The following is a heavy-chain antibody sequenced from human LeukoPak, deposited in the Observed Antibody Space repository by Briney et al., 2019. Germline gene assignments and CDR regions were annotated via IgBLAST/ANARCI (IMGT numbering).Heavy chain of an antibody. J-gene: IGHJ3*01. CDR1: GGTFSSYA. Sequence: SVKVSCKASGGTFSSYAISWVRQAPGQGLEWMGGIIPIFGTADYAQKFQGRVTITADKSTSTAYMELSGLRSEDTAVYYCARDGEYYYGSGSSVWGQGTMVTVSS. V-gene: IGHV1-69*06. D-gene: IGHD3-10*01. CDR3: ARDGEYYYGSGSSV. CDR2: IIPIFGTA.